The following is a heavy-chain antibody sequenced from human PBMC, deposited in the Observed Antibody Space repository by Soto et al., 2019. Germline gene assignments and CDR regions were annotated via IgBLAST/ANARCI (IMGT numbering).Heavy chain of an antibody. V-gene: IGHV4-34*01. CDR3: ARGYSSMTERNYYMDV. CDR2: INHSGST. J-gene: IGHJ6*03. CDR1: GGSFSGYY. D-gene: IGHD6-13*01. Sequence: SETLSLTCAVYGGSFSGYYWSWIRQPPGKGLEWIGEINHSGSTNYNPSLKSRVTISVDTSKNQFSLKLSSVTAADTAVYYCARGYSSMTERNYYMDVWGKGTTVTVSS.